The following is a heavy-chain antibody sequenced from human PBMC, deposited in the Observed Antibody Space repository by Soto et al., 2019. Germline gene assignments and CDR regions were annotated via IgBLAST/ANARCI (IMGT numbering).Heavy chain of an antibody. CDR3: ARDHVVYGDRPGD. CDR2: IKQDGSEK. V-gene: IGHV3-7*01. D-gene: IGHD4-17*01. Sequence: GGSLRLSCAASGFTFSSYWMSWVRHAPGKGLEWVANIKQDGSEKYYVDSVKGRFTISRDNAKNSLYLQMNSLRAEDTAVYYCARDHVVYGDRPGDWGQGTLVTVSS. J-gene: IGHJ4*02. CDR1: GFTFSSYW.